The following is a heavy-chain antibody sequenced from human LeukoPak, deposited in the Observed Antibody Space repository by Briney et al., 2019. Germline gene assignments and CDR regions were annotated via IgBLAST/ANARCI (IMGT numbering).Heavy chain of an antibody. CDR3: AKWGGVYYFDY. D-gene: IGHD3-16*01. J-gene: IGHJ4*02. V-gene: IGHV3-48*01. CDR1: GFTFSSYS. CDR2: ISSSSSTI. Sequence: GGSLRLSCAASGFTFSSYSMNWVRQAPGKGLEWVSYISSSSSTIYYADSVKGRFTISRDNSKNTLYLQMNSLRAEDTAVYYCAKWGGVYYFDYWGQGTLVTVSS.